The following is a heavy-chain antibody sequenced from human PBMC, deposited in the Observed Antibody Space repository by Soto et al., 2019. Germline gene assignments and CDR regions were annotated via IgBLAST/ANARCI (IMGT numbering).Heavy chain of an antibody. Sequence: SMKVSCKASGGTFSSYAISWVRQAPGQGLEWMGGIIPIFGTANYAQKFQGRVTITADESTSTAYMELSGLRSEDTAVYYCARELIAVAGDDAFDIWGQGTMVTVSS. CDR3: ARELIAVAGDDAFDI. D-gene: IGHD6-19*01. CDR2: IIPIFGTA. J-gene: IGHJ3*02. CDR1: GGTFSSYA. V-gene: IGHV1-69*13.